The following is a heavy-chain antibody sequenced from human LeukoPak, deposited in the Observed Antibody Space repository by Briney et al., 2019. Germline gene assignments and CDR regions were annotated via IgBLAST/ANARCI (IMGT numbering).Heavy chain of an antibody. CDR3: AKDRLGAMMYFDF. CDR1: GFTFSTYG. CDR2: ISDSGGST. V-gene: IGHV3-23*01. J-gene: IGHJ4*02. Sequence: GGSLRLSCAASGFTFSTYGMNWVRQAPGKGLEWVSGISDSGGSTYYADSVKGRFTISRDNSKNTLYLQVNSLRVEDTAVYYCAKDRLGAMMYFDFWGQGTLVTVSS. D-gene: IGHD1-26*01.